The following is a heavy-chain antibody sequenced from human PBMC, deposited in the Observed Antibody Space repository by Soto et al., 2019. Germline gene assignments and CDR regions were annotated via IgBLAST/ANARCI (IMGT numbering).Heavy chain of an antibody. CDR1: GGSFSGYY. D-gene: IGHD4-17*01. V-gene: IGHV4-34*01. Sequence: QVQLQQWGAGLLKPSETLSLTCAVYGGSFSGYYWSWIRQPPGKGLEWIGEINHRGSTNYNPSLKSRVTISVDTSKNQFSLKLSSVTAADTAVYYCARGDYALALDYWGQGTLVTVSS. CDR3: ARGDYALALDY. CDR2: INHRGST. J-gene: IGHJ4*02.